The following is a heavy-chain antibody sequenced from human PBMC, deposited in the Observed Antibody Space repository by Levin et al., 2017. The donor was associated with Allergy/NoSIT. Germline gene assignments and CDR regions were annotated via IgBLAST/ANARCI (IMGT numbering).Heavy chain of an antibody. Sequence: SCEASGFTFTNFEMNWVRQAPGRGLEWISYINLRGSTMYYADSVRGRFTISRDNAKNSLFLRMDSLTAEYTAVYYCARQVPNYYSGSGYYFDYWGQGTLVTVSS. V-gene: IGHV3-48*03. D-gene: IGHD3-22*01. CDR2: INLRGSTM. CDR3: ARQVPNYYSGSGYYFDY. J-gene: IGHJ4*02. CDR1: GFTFTNFE.